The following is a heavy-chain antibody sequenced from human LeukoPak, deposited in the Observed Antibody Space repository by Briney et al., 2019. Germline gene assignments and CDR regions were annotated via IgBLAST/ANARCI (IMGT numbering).Heavy chain of an antibody. V-gene: IGHV4-31*03. J-gene: IGHJ1*01. Sequence: SQTLSLTCTVSGGSISSGGYYWSWIRQHPGKGLEWIGYIYYSGSTYYNPSLKSRVTISVDTSKNQFSLKLSSVTAADTAVYYCARARPYYYDSSGYYHAEYFQHWGQGTLVTVSS. CDR3: ARARPYYYDSSGYYHAEYFQH. D-gene: IGHD3-22*01. CDR1: GGSISSGGYY. CDR2: IYYSGST.